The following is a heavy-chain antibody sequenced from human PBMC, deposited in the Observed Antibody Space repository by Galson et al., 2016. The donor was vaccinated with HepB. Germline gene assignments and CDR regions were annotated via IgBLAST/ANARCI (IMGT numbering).Heavy chain of an antibody. V-gene: IGHV3-74*01. Sequence: SLRLSCAASGFTFSTYYMHWVRQAPGKGLVWVSRLNHDWRNTDYADSVKGRFTISRDNAKNTLYLQMGSLRAEDTAVYYCARENYGVDVWGQGTTVTVS. CDR1: GFTFSTYY. J-gene: IGHJ6*02. CDR2: LNHDWRNT. CDR3: ARENYGVDV.